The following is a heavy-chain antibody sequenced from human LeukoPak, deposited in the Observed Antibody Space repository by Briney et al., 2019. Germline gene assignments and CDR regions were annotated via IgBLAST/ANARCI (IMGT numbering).Heavy chain of an antibody. CDR2: INTSGST. CDR1: GGSISSGSYY. Sequence: SQTLSLTCTVSGGSISSGSYYWSSIRQPAGKGLEWIGRINTSGSTNYNPSLKSRVTISIDTSKNQFSLKLSSVTAADTAVYYCARGRWTSSNNNWFDPWGQGTLVTVSS. V-gene: IGHV4-61*02. CDR3: ARGRWTSSNNNWFDP. J-gene: IGHJ5*02. D-gene: IGHD2/OR15-2a*01.